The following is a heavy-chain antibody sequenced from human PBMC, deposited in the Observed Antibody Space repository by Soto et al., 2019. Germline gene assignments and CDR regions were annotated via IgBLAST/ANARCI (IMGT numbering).Heavy chain of an antibody. V-gene: IGHV1-18*01. CDR1: GYTFTSYG. Sequence: ASVKVSCKASGYTFTSYGISWVRQAPGQGLEWMGWISAYNGNTNYAQKLQGRVTMTEDTSTGTAYMELSSLRSEDTAVYYCATALPVLGVITQFDYWGQGTLVTVSS. J-gene: IGHJ4*02. D-gene: IGHD3-10*01. CDR2: ISAYNGNT. CDR3: ATALPVLGVITQFDY.